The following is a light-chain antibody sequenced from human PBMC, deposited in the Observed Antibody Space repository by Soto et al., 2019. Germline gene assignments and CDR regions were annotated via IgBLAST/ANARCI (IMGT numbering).Light chain of an antibody. Sequence: QSALTQLPSAAGSPGPSVTISCTGTSSDLGDYDYVSWYQQRAGTAPKLMIYEVNKRHSGVPDRFSGSKSGNTASLTVTGLQAEDEADYCCSSYAGSNNLIFGGGTKVTVL. V-gene: IGLV2-8*01. CDR2: EVN. J-gene: IGLJ2*01. CDR3: SSYAGSNNLI. CDR1: SSDLGDYDY.